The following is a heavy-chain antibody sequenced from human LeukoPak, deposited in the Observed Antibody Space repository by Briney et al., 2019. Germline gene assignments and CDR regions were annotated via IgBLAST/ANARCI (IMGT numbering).Heavy chain of an antibody. V-gene: IGHV3-23*01. CDR1: GFTFNNYG. Sequence: GGSLRLSCAASGFTFNNYGMNWVRQAPGKGLEWVSLITGSGSITFYADSVKGRFTISRDNSKNTLYLEMNGLRDEDTAMYYCAKNRYCSGNTCFKDAFDIWGQGTMVTVSS. CDR2: ITGSGSIT. CDR3: AKNRYCSGNTCFKDAFDI. D-gene: IGHD2-15*01. J-gene: IGHJ3*02.